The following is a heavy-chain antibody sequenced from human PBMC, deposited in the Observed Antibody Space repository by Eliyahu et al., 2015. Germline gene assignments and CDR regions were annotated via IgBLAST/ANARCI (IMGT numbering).Heavy chain of an antibody. CDR3: AKVPRNDYGDYFDY. V-gene: IGHV3-30*18. Sequence: QVQLVESGGGVVQPGRSLRLSCAASGFTFSSYGMHWVRQAPGKGLEWVAVISYDGSNKYYADSVKGRFTISRDNSKNTLYLQMNSLRAEDTAVYYCAKVPRNDYGDYFDYWGQGTLVTVSS. CDR1: GFTFSSYG. J-gene: IGHJ4*02. D-gene: IGHD4-17*01. CDR2: ISYDGSNK.